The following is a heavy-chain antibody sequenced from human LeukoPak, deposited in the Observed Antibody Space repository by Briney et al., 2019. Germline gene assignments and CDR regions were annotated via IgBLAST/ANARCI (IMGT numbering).Heavy chain of an antibody. V-gene: IGHV3-48*03. CDR3: AGREISYYYDSSGSP. Sequence: PGGSLRLSCAASGFTFSSYEMNWVRQAPGKGLEWVSYISSSGSTIYYADSVKGRFTISRDNAKNSLYLQMNSLRAEDTAVYYCAGREISYYYDSSGSPWGQGTLVTVSS. CDR2: ISSSGSTI. J-gene: IGHJ5*02. D-gene: IGHD3-22*01. CDR1: GFTFSSYE.